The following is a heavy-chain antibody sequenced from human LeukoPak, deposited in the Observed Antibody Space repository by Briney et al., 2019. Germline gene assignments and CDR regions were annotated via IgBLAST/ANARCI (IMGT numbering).Heavy chain of an antibody. Sequence: AGGSLRLSCAASGFTFSSYSMNWVRQAPGKGLEWVSSISSSSSYIYYADSVKGRFTISRDDSKNTLYLEMNGLRVEDTALYYCGKDPNGDYVGGFDLLGQGTTVTVSS. CDR1: GFTFSSYS. CDR3: GKDPNGDYVGGFDL. D-gene: IGHD4-17*01. CDR2: ISSSSSYI. V-gene: IGHV3-21*04. J-gene: IGHJ3*01.